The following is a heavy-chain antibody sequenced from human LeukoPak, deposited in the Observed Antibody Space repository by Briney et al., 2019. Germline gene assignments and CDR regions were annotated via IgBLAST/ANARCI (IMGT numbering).Heavy chain of an antibody. CDR1: GFTVSSNY. CDR2: IYSGGST. Sequence: GGSLRLSCAASGFTVSSNYMSWVRQAPGKGLEWVSVIYSGGSTYYADSVKGRFTISRDNSKNTLYLQMNSRRAEDTVVYYLARGIDSSVFELIDYWGQGTLVTVSS. CDR3: ARGIDSSVFELIDY. J-gene: IGHJ4*02. D-gene: IGHD3-22*01. V-gene: IGHV3-53*01.